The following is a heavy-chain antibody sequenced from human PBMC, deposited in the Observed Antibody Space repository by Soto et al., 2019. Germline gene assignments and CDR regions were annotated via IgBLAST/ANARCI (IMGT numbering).Heavy chain of an antibody. J-gene: IGHJ6*02. CDR1: GGSISSYY. Sequence: QVQLQESGPGLVKPSETLSLTCTVSGGSISSYYWSWIRQPPGKGLEWIGYIYYSGSTNYNPSLKSRVTLSVDTAKNQFSLKLSSVTAADTAVYYCGRDDRFVSSSAPPHNYYDGMDVWGQGTTVTVSS. CDR3: GRDDRFVSSSAPPHNYYDGMDV. V-gene: IGHV4-59*01. D-gene: IGHD6-6*01. CDR2: IYYSGST.